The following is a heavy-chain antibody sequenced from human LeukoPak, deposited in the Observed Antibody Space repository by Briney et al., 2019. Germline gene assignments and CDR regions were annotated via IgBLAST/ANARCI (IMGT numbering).Heavy chain of an antibody. CDR2: IFYSGST. V-gene: IGHV4-39*01. J-gene: IGHJ4*02. Sequence: SETLSLTCTVSGGSISSSNSYWGWIRQPPGKGLEWVGSIFYSGSTFYNPSLKSRVTISVDTSKNQFSLRLSSVTAADTAVYYCARGEWELSFDYWGQGTLVTVSS. CDR1: GGSISSSNSY. D-gene: IGHD1-26*01. CDR3: ARGEWELSFDY.